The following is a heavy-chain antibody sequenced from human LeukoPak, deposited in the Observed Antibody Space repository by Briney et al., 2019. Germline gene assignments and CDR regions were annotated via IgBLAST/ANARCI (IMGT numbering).Heavy chain of an antibody. J-gene: IGHJ4*02. D-gene: IGHD6-25*01. V-gene: IGHV3-30*04. CDR2: ISYDGSNK. CDR1: GFTFSSYA. Sequence: AGGSLRLSCAASGFTFSSYAMHWVRQAPGKGLEWVAVISYDGSNKYYADSVKGRFTISRDNSKNTLYLQMNSLRAEDTAVYYCARDYQSGTFDYWGQGTLVTVSS. CDR3: ARDYQSGTFDY.